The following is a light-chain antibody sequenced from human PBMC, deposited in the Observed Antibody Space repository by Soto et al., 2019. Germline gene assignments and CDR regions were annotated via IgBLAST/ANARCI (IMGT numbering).Light chain of an antibody. CDR3: QQYCSSPWT. V-gene: IGKV3-20*01. CDR2: GAS. J-gene: IGKJ1*01. Sequence: EIVLTQSPGTLSLSPGERATLSCRASQSVSSNYLAWYQQKPGQAPRPLIYGASSRATGIPDRFSGSGAGTAFTLTISRLESEDFAVYYCQQYCSSPWTFGQGTKVEIK. CDR1: QSVSSNY.